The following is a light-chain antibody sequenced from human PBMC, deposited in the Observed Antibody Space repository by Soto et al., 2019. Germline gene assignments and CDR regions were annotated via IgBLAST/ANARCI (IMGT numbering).Light chain of an antibody. CDR3: QQYGTSHRT. CDR2: GAS. Sequence: PGDRATLSCRTSQSVSSNYLAWYQPKPAQAPRLLIYGASSRATGIPDRFSGSGSGTDFTLTSSRLEPEDLAVYYCQQYGTSHRTFGQGTKVQIK. J-gene: IGKJ1*01. V-gene: IGKV3-20*01. CDR1: QSVSSNY.